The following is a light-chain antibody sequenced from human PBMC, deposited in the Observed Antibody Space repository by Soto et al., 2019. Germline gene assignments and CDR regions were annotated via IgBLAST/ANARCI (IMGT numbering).Light chain of an antibody. J-gene: IGKJ4*01. CDR3: QQRSNWRVT. CDR1: QSVNIC. V-gene: IGKV3-11*01. Sequence: ELVLTQSPATLSFSPGERATLSCRASQSVNICLAWYQQKPGQAPMLLIYDASNRATGIPARFRGSGSGTDFTLTISSLEPEDIAVYYCQQRSNWRVTFGGGTKVDIK. CDR2: DAS.